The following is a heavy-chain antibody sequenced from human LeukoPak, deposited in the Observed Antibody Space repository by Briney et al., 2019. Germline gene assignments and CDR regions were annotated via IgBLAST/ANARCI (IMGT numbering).Heavy chain of an antibody. D-gene: IGHD6-19*01. CDR3: ARDRGIAVAGKFYFDY. V-gene: IGHV3-23*01. CDR1: GFTFSSYA. J-gene: IGHJ4*02. Sequence: PGGSLRLSCAASGFTFSSYAMSWVRQAPGKGLEWVSAISGSGGSTYYADSVKGRFTISRDNSKNTLYLQMNSLRAEDTAVYYCARDRGIAVAGKFYFDYWGQGTLVTVSS. CDR2: ISGSGGST.